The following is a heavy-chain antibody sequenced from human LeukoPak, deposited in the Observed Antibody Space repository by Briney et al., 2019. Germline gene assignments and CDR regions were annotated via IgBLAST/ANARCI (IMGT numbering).Heavy chain of an antibody. D-gene: IGHD4-23*01. V-gene: IGHV1-46*01. CDR3: ARDRGGAYGGNSGFDY. Sequence: ASVKVSCKASGYTFTSYYMHWVRQAPGQGLEWMGIINPSGGSTSYAQKFQGRVTMTRDTSTSTVYMELSSLRSEDTAVYYCARDRGGAYGGNSGFDYWGQGTLVTVSS. CDR1: GYTFTSYY. CDR2: INPSGGST. J-gene: IGHJ4*02.